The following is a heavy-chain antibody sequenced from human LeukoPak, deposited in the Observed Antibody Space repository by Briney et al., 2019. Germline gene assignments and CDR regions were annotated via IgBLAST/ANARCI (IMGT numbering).Heavy chain of an antibody. CDR3: AARDELPEGSGGYNIYY. CDR2: INHSGST. V-gene: IGHV4-34*01. J-gene: IGHJ4*02. CDR1: GGSFSGYY. D-gene: IGHD3-10*01. Sequence: SETLSLTCAVYGGSFSGYYWSWIRQPPGKGLEWIGEINHSGSTNYNPSLKSRVTISVDTSKNQFSLKLSSVTAADTAVYYCAARDELPEGSGGYNIYYWCQGYMVTVSS.